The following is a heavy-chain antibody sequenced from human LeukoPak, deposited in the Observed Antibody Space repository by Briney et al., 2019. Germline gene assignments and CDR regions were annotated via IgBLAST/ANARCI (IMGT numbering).Heavy chain of an antibody. V-gene: IGHV4-59*01. CDR1: GGSISTYY. CDR3: ARIAYDSSSYYYIDY. CDR2: INYSGST. D-gene: IGHD3-22*01. Sequence: SETLSLTCTVSGGSISTYYWSWIRQPPGKGLEWIGYINYSGSTNYNPPLKSRVTISVDTSKKQFSLKLSSVTAADTAMYYCARIAYDSSSYYYIDYWGQGTLVTVSS. J-gene: IGHJ4*02.